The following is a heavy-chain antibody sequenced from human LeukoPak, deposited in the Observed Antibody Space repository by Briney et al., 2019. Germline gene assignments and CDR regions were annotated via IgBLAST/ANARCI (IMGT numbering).Heavy chain of an antibody. Sequence: GSLRLSCTASGFTFGRHAMSWVRQPPGKGLEWIGEINHSGSTNYNPSLKSRVTISVDTSKNQFSLKLSSVTAADTAVYYCARGSNWGSDWGQGTLVTVSS. CDR1: GFTFGRHA. CDR3: ARGSNWGSD. CDR2: INHSGST. J-gene: IGHJ4*02. D-gene: IGHD7-27*01. V-gene: IGHV4-34*01.